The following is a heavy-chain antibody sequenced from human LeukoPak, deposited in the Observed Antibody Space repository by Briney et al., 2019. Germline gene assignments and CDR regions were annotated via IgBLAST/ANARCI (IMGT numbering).Heavy chain of an antibody. D-gene: IGHD2-15*01. Sequence: SETLSLTCTVSGYSISSGYYWGWIRQPPGKGLEWIGSIYHSGSTYYNPSLKSRVTISVDTSKNQFSLKLSSATAADTAVYYCARLRIRDYWGQGTLVTVSS. CDR3: ARLRIRDY. V-gene: IGHV4-38-2*02. J-gene: IGHJ4*02. CDR2: IYHSGST. CDR1: GYSISSGYY.